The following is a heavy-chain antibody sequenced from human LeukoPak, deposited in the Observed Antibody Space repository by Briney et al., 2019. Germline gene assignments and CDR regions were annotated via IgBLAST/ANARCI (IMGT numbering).Heavy chain of an antibody. CDR1: GFTFTVYA. D-gene: IGHD6-13*01. Sequence: GGSLRLSCAASGFTFTVYAMSWVRQAPGKGLEWVSAISGSSDNTYFADSVKGRFTISRDNSKNTVSLQMNSLRAEDTAVYYCARDGGNSWDYWGQGTLVTVSS. J-gene: IGHJ4*02. CDR2: ISGSSDNT. V-gene: IGHV3-23*01. CDR3: ARDGGNSWDY.